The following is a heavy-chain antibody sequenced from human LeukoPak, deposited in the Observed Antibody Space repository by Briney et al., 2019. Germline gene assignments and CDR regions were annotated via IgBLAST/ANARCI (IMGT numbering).Heavy chain of an antibody. J-gene: IGHJ4*02. V-gene: IGHV4-4*07. CDR2: IYTSGST. CDR1: GGSISSYY. D-gene: IGHD3-22*01. Sequence: SETLSLTCTVSGGSISSYYWSWIRQPAGKGLEWIGRIYTSGSTNYNPSLKSRVTKSVDTSKNQYSLKLSSVTAADTAVYYCARGSYYDSSGYYHYYFDYWGQGTLVTVSS. CDR3: ARGSYYDSSGYYHYYFDY.